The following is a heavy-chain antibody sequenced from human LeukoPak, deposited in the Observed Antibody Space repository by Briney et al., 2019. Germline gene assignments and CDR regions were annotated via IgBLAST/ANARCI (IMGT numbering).Heavy chain of an antibody. Sequence: ASVQVSCTASGYTFTAYAINWVRQAPGQGLEWMGWINTNTGNPTYAQGFTGRFVFSLDTSVSTAYLQISSLKAEDTAVYYCARTLVAAPNQKAWSFDYWGQGTLVTVSS. CDR1: GYTFTAYA. CDR3: ARTLVAAPNQKAWSFDY. CDR2: INTNTGNP. V-gene: IGHV7-4-1*02. J-gene: IGHJ4*02. D-gene: IGHD2-15*01.